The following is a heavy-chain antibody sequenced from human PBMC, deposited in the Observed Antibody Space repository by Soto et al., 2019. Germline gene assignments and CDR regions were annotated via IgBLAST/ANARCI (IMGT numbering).Heavy chain of an antibody. J-gene: IGHJ6*02. CDR2: ISGYNGNT. CDR1: GYTFSNYG. CDR3: ARLDYRDYALYYYYGMDV. Sequence: ASVKVSCKASGYTFSNYGISWVRQAPGQGLEWMGWISGYNGNTHFAQRLQGRVTMTTDTSTSTAYMELRSLRSDDTAVYYCARLDYRDYALYYYYGMDVWGQGTTVTVSS. D-gene: IGHD4-17*01. V-gene: IGHV1-18*01.